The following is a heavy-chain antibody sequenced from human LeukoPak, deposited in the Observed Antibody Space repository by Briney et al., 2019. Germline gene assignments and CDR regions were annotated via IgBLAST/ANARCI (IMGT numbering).Heavy chain of an antibody. D-gene: IGHD3-3*01. Sequence: SETLSLTCTVSGGSISSGGYYWSWVRQHPGKGLEWIGYIYYSGSTYYSPSLKSRVTISVDTSKNQFSLKLSSVTAADTAVYYCARGPKYYDFWSGYYEELFDAFDIWGQGTMVTVSS. CDR2: IYYSGST. CDR1: GGSISSGGYY. J-gene: IGHJ3*02. CDR3: ARGPKYYDFWSGYYEELFDAFDI. V-gene: IGHV4-31*03.